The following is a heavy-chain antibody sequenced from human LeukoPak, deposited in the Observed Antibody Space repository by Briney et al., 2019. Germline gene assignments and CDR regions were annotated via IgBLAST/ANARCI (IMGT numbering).Heavy chain of an antibody. Sequence: GGSLRLSCAASGFTFSSYSMNWVRPARGKGLEWVANVNQDGIEKYYVDSVKGRFNISRDNAKNALYLHKNSLRAEDTAVYYCARSKAGGYWGQGTLVIVST. J-gene: IGHJ4*02. CDR1: GFTFSSYS. D-gene: IGHD3-10*01. CDR2: VNQDGIEK. V-gene: IGHV3-7*01. CDR3: ARSKAGGY.